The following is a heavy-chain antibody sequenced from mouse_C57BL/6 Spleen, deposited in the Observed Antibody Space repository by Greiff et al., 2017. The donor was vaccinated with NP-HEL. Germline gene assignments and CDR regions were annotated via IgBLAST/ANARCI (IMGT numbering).Heavy chain of an antibody. CDR3: ARGRDPTIVTSFAY. J-gene: IGHJ3*01. CDR1: GYAFSSSW. V-gene: IGHV1-82*01. CDR2: IYPGDGET. D-gene: IGHD2-5*01. Sequence: QVQLQQSGPELVKPGASVKISCKASGYAFSSSWLYWVKQRPGKGLGWIGRIYPGDGETNYNGKIKGKATLTANKSSSTAYMQLSSLTSEDSAVYFCARGRDPTIVTSFAYWGQGTLVTVSA.